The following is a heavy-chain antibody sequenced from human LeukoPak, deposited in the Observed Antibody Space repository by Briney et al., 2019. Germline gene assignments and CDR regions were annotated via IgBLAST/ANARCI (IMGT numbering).Heavy chain of an antibody. D-gene: IGHD3-16*02. Sequence: ASVKLSCKASGYTFTGYYMHWVRQAPGQGLEWMGWINPNSGGTNYAHNVQGRVTMTRDTSNSTAYMELSRLRADDTAVYYCARDYISPRRYDYVWGSYRPFDYWGQGTLVTVSS. CDR3: ARDYISPRRYDYVWGSYRPFDY. CDR2: INPNSGGT. CDR1: GYTFTGYY. V-gene: IGHV1-2*02. J-gene: IGHJ4*02.